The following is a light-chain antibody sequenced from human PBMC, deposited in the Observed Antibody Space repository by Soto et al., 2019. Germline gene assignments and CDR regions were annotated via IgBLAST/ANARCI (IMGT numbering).Light chain of an antibody. CDR2: GAS. CDR3: QQYNNWPT. J-gene: IGKJ1*01. V-gene: IGKV3-15*01. CDR1: QSVSSN. Sequence: EIVMTQSPATLSVSPGERATLSCRASQSVSSNLAWYQQKPGQAPRLLIYGASTRATGIPARFSGSGSGTEFTLSISSLQSADFAVYYCQQYNNWPTCGQGTKVDIK.